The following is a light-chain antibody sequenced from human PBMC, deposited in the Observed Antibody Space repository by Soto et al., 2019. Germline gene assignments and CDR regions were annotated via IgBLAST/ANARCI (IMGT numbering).Light chain of an antibody. CDR1: QSVSNN. CDR3: QQYNNWWT. Sequence: EIVMTQSPATLSVSPGERATLSCRASQSVSNNLAWYQNKPGQAPRLLIYGASTRATGIPARFSGSGSGTEFTPTISSLQSEDFAFYYCQQYNNWWTFGQGTRVDIK. CDR2: GAS. V-gene: IGKV3-15*01. J-gene: IGKJ1*01.